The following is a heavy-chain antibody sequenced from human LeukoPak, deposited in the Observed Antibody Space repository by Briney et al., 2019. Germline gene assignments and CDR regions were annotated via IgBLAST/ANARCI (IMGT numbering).Heavy chain of an antibody. Sequence: SETLSLTCAVYGGSFSGYYWSWIRQPPGKGLEWIGSIYHSGSTYYNPSLKSRVTISVDTSKNQFSLKLSSVTAADTAVYYCAREASGSYYGDWFDPWGQGTLVTVSS. CDR2: IYHSGST. V-gene: IGHV4-34*01. D-gene: IGHD1-26*01. CDR1: GGSFSGYY. J-gene: IGHJ5*02. CDR3: AREASGSYYGDWFDP.